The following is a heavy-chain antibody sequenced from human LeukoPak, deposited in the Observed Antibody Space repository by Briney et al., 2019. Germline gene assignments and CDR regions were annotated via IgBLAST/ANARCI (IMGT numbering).Heavy chain of an antibody. D-gene: IGHD2-2*01. CDR3: ARGSTGPFDY. Sequence: PSETLSLTCTVSGGSISSYYWNWIRQPPGKGLEWIGYIYYSGSTNSNPSLKSRVTISVDTSENQFSLKLSSVTAADTAVYYCARGSTGPFDYWGQGTLLTVSS. V-gene: IGHV4-59*01. CDR2: IYYSGST. J-gene: IGHJ4*02. CDR1: GGSISSYY.